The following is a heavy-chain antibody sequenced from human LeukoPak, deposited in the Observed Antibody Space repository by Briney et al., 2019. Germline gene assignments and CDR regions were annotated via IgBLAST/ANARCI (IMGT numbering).Heavy chain of an antibody. Sequence: PGGSLRLSCAVSGFTFTDTYMTWIRQAPGKGLESLSYISPSGTDISYADSVKGRFTISRDNAKNSLYLQMSSLRAEDTAVYYCARDSPGSGWEIDYWGQGTLVTVSS. CDR2: ISPSGTDI. D-gene: IGHD6-19*01. CDR1: GFTFTDTY. V-gene: IGHV3-11*04. CDR3: ARDSPGSGWEIDY. J-gene: IGHJ4*02.